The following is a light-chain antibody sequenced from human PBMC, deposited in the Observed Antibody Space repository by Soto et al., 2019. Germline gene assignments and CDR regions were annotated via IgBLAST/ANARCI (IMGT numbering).Light chain of an antibody. J-gene: IGKJ2*01. Sequence: EIVLTQSPGTLSLSPGERATISCRASQSVSSSYFACYQQKPGQAPRLLIYGASSRATGIPDRFSGSGSATEFSLTISRREPEDFAVSYCQQYGSSPPYTFGQGTKLEIK. V-gene: IGKV3-20*01. CDR3: QQYGSSPPYT. CDR1: QSVSSSY. CDR2: GAS.